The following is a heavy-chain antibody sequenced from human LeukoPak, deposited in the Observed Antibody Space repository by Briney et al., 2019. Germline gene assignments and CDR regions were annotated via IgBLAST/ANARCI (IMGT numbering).Heavy chain of an antibody. V-gene: IGHV3-53*01. CDR3: ARLRGYYDSSGYYYVPIGNNWFDP. Sequence: PGGSLRLSCAASGFTVSSNYMSWVRQAPGKGLEWVSVIYSGGSTYYADSVKGRFTIPRDNSKNTLYLQMNSLRAEDTAVYYCARLRGYYDSSGYYYVPIGNNWFDPWGQGTLVTVSS. J-gene: IGHJ5*02. CDR1: GFTVSSNY. CDR2: IYSGGST. D-gene: IGHD3-22*01.